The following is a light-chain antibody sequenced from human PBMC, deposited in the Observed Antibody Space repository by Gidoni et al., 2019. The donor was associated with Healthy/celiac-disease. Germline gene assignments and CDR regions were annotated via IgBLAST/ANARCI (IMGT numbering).Light chain of an antibody. V-gene: IGKV3-11*01. CDR3: QQRSNWPQLT. Sequence: EIVLRQSPATLSLSPVERATLSCRASQSVSSYLPWYQQKAGKAPSLLIDDATNRPPGIPARFSGSGFGKDCTITISSLEPEDFAVYYCQQRSNWPQLTFGGGTKVEIK. CDR2: DAT. J-gene: IGKJ4*01. CDR1: QSVSSY.